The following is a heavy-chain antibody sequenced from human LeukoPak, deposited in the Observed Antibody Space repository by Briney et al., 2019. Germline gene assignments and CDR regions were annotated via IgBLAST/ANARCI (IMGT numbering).Heavy chain of an antibody. D-gene: IGHD2-2*01. V-gene: IGHV3-11*01. CDR3: ARMVVPHRFYY. J-gene: IGHJ4*02. CDR2: ITGSGRTI. CDR1: GFTFSDYY. Sequence: PGGSLRLSCAASGFTFSDYYMSWIRQAPGKGLEWLSYITGSGRTIYYADSVKGRFTISRDNAKNSLYLQMNSLRAEDTAVYYCARMVVPHRFYYWGQGNLVTVSS.